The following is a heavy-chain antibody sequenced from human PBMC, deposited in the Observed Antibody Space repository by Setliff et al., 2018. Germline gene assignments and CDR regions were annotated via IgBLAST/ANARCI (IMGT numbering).Heavy chain of an antibody. V-gene: IGHV4-34*01. CDR3: ARDFYCSSTSCPDAFDI. Sequence: SETLSLTCAVYGGSFSGYYWSWIRQPPGKGLEWIGEINHSGSTNYNPSLKSRVTISVDTSKNQFSLKLSSVTAADTAVYYCARDFYCSSTSCPDAFDIWGQGTMVTVSS. J-gene: IGHJ3*02. CDR1: GGSFSGYY. D-gene: IGHD2-2*01. CDR2: INHSGST.